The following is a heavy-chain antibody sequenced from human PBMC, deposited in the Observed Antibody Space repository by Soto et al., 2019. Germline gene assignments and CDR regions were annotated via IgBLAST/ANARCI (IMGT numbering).Heavy chain of an antibody. Sequence: ASVKVSCKTSGYIFTAYYMNWVRQAPGQGLEWMGWINPSSGATNYAQNFQGRVTMTTDTSTTTAYMELSRLESDDTALYYCARDYSAGPGSLDIWGQGTMVTVSS. D-gene: IGHD2-15*01. CDR1: GYIFTAYY. J-gene: IGHJ3*02. CDR2: INPSSGAT. CDR3: ARDYSAGPGSLDI. V-gene: IGHV1-2*02.